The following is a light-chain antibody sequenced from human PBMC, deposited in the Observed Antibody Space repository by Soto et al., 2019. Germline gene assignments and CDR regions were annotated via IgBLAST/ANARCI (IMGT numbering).Light chain of an antibody. CDR1: QSVSSSY. CDR3: QQYGGSPLT. Sequence: EIVLTQSPGTLSLSPGERASLSCRASQSVSSSYLAWYQQKPGQAPRLLIYHASTRATGIPDRFSGGGSGTDFTLTISGLEPEDFAVFYCQQYGGSPLTFGGGTKVEIK. CDR2: HAS. J-gene: IGKJ4*01. V-gene: IGKV3-20*01.